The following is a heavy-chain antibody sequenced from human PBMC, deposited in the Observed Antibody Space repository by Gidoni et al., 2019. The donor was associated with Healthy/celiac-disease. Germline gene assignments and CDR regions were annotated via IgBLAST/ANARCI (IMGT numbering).Heavy chain of an antibody. CDR2: ISSSSSTI. J-gene: IGHJ4*02. D-gene: IGHD6-19*01. V-gene: IGHV3-48*01. CDR3: ARDQGYSSGWYTVYYCDY. CDR1: GFTFSSYS. Sequence: DVQLVESGGGLVQPGGSLRLSCTASGFTFSSYSMNWVRQAPGKGLEWVSYISSSSSTIYYADSVKGRFTISRDNAKNSLYLQMNSLRAEDTAVYYCARDQGYSSGWYTVYYCDYWGQGTLVTVSS.